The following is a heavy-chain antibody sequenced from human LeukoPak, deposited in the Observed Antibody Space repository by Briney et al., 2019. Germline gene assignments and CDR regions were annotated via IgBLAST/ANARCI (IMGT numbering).Heavy chain of an antibody. CDR1: GGSISSGGYY. V-gene: IGHV4-31*03. CDR2: IYYSGST. Sequence: SQTLSLTCTVSGGSISSGGYYWSWIRQHPGKGLEWIGYIYYSGSTYYNPSLKSRVTISVDTSKNQFSLKLSSVTAADTAVYYCARVLRPMASQYYFDYWGRGTLVTVSS. J-gene: IGHJ4*02. CDR3: ARVLRPMASQYYFDY. D-gene: IGHD3-10*01.